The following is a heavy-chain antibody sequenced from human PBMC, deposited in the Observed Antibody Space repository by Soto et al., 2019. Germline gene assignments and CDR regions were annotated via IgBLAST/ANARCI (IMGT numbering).Heavy chain of an antibody. CDR3: TDFAR. Sequence: EVQLVESGEAWLRLGGPLRPSGLSFGSILILAWLSWFRQAPGKGLEWVARVKSSSDGGAIHYAAPVKGRFTISRDDAGGMLYLQMNGLKNEDSAVYYCTDFARWGQGTSVTVSS. V-gene: IGHV3-15*02. CDR1: GSILILAW. J-gene: IGHJ4*02. D-gene: IGHD6-6*01. CDR2: VKSSSDGGAI.